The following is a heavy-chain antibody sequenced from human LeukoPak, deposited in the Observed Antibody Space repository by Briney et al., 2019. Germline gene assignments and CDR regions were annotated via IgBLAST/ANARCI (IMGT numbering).Heavy chain of an antibody. V-gene: IGHV3-23*01. CDR3: AKLPVVVVAGPFDY. Sequence: GGTLRLSCAASGFTFSSYAMSWVRQAPGKGLEWVSAISGSGGSTYYADSAKGRFTISSDNSKNTLYLQMNSLRAEDTAVYYCAKLPVVVVAGPFDYWGQGTLVTVSS. CDR2: ISGSGGST. D-gene: IGHD2-15*01. J-gene: IGHJ4*02. CDR1: GFTFSSYA.